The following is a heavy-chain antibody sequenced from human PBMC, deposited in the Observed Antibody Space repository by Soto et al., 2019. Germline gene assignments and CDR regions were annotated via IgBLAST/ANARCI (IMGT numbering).Heavy chain of an antibody. Sequence: GGSLRLSCAASGFTFDDYTMHWVRQAPGKGLEWVSLISWDGGSTYYADSVKGRFTISRDNSKNSLYLQMNSLRTEDTALYYCAKDWAPAPAADYGDHQLGDYYGMDVWGQGTTVTVSS. J-gene: IGHJ6*02. V-gene: IGHV3-43*01. CDR3: AKDWAPAPAADYGDHQLGDYYGMDV. D-gene: IGHD4-17*01. CDR2: ISWDGGST. CDR1: GFTFDDYT.